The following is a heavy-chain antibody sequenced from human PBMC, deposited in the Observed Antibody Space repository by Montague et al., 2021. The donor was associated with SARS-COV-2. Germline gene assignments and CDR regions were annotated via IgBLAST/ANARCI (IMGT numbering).Heavy chain of an antibody. Sequence: SLRLSCAASGFTVSSNYMSWVRQAPVKALEWVSVIYSVCSTYYAXXVKGRFTISRDNSKNTLYLQMNSLRAEDTAVYYCAKDQRRYGSGSYYGPHYYYYGMDVWGQGTTVTVSS. CDR3: AKDQRRYGSGSYYGPHYYYYGMDV. D-gene: IGHD3-10*01. CDR1: GFTVSSNY. V-gene: IGHV3-66*02. J-gene: IGHJ6*02. CDR2: IYSVCST.